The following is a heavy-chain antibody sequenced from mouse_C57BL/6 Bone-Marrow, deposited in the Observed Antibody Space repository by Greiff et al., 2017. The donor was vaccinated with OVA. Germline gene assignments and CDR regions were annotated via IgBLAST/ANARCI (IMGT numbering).Heavy chain of an antibody. J-gene: IGHJ1*03. D-gene: IGHD1-1*01. V-gene: IGHV1-55*01. CDR2: IYPGSGST. Sequence: QVQLQQPGAELVKPGASVKMSCKASGYTFTSYWITWVKQRPGQGLEWIGDIYPGSGSTNYNEKFKSKATLTVDTSSSTAYMQLSSLTSEYSAVYDCARGTTVVVHWYFDVWGTGTTVTVSS. CDR1: GYTFTSYW. CDR3: ARGTTVVVHWYFDV.